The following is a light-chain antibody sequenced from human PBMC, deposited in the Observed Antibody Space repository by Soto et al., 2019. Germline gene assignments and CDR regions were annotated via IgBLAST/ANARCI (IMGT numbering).Light chain of an antibody. V-gene: IGKV3D-15*01. J-gene: IGKJ1*01. CDR1: QSVDSN. CDR2: GAS. CDR3: QQYARSSWT. Sequence: EIVMTQSPATLSVSPGDGATLSCRASQSVDSNLAWYQQKPGQAPRLLIYGASNRATGIPDRFSASGSGTDFTLSISRLEPDDSAVYYCQQYARSSWTFGQGTKV.